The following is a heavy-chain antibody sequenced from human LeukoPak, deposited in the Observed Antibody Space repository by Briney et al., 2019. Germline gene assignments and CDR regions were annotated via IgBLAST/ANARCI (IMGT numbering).Heavy chain of an antibody. Sequence: PGGSLRLSCAASGFTFSSYSMNWVRQAPGKGLEWVSCISTSSSYIYYADSVKGRFTISRDNAKNSLYLQMNSLRAEDTAVYYCARVGEKAFHLWPEIDYWGQGTLVTVSS. D-gene: IGHD5-24*01. J-gene: IGHJ4*02. CDR3: ARVGEKAFHLWPEIDY. CDR1: GFTFSSYS. V-gene: IGHV3-21*01. CDR2: ISTSSSYI.